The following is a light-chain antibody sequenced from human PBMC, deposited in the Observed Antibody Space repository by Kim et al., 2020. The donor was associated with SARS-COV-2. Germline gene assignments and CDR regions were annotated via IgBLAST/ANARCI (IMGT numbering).Light chain of an antibody. J-gene: IGLJ2*01. CDR1: KLGDKY. CDR3: QAWDSNTVV. V-gene: IGLV3-1*01. Sequence: SPGQTASIICSGDKLGDKYASWYQQKPGQSPVVVIYQGKNRPSGIPERFSGSSSGNTATLTISETQAMDEADYYCQAWDSNTVVFGGGTQLTVL. CDR2: QGK.